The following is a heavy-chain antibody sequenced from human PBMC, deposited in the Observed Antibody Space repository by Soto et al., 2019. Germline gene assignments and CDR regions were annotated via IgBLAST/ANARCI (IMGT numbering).Heavy chain of an antibody. CDR2: ISYSGST. CDR1: GASISSYY. D-gene: IGHD4-4*01. J-gene: IGHJ4*02. Sequence: QVQLQESGPGLVKPSETLSLTCTVSGASISSYYWTWIRQPPGKGLEWIGYISYSGSTNYNPSLKIRVTLSVDTSKNQFSLKLTSLTAADTAVYFCARVTPRNSNFYFFDYLGQGTLVTVSS. CDR3: ARVTPRNSNFYFFDY. V-gene: IGHV4-59*01.